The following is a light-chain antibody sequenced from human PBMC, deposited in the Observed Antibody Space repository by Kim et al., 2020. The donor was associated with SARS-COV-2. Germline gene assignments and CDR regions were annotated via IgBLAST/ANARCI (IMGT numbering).Light chain of an antibody. Sequence: GQKGPRASYRSRSNIGNNYVSWYQHLPGTAPQLLIYDNNKRPSGIPDRFSGSKSGTSATLGITGLQTGDEADYYCGTWDSSLSAGVFGGGTQLTVL. CDR1: RSNIGNNY. V-gene: IGLV1-51*01. CDR3: GTWDSSLSAGV. J-gene: IGLJ3*02. CDR2: DNN.